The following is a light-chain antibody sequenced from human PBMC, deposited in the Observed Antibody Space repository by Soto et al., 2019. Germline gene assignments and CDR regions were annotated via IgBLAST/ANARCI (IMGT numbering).Light chain of an antibody. V-gene: IGLV2-14*01. Sequence: QSVLTQPASVSGSPGQSITISCTGTSSDVGGYNYVSWYQQHPGKAPKLMIYEVSNRPSGVSNRFSGSKSGNTASLTISGREAEDEAEYYCSSYTSSSTLVFGGGTLLSVL. J-gene: IGLJ2*01. CDR1: SSDVGGYNY. CDR3: SSYTSSSTLV. CDR2: EVS.